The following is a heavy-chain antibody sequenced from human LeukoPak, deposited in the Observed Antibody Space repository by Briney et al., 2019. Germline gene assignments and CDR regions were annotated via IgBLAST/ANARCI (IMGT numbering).Heavy chain of an antibody. V-gene: IGHV1-2*02. CDR2: INPNSGGT. CDR3: ARDLSITMVRAPFY. J-gene: IGHJ4*02. D-gene: IGHD3-10*01. Sequence: ASVKVSCKASGYTFTGYYMHWVRQAPGQGLEWMGWINPNSGGTNYAQDFHGRVTMTRDTSISTAYMELSRLRSDDTAVYYCARDLSITMVRAPFYWGPGTPVTVSS. CDR1: GYTFTGYY.